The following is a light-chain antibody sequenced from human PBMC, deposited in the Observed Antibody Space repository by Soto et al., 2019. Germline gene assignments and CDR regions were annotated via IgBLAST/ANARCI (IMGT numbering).Light chain of an antibody. CDR2: DAS. CDR1: QSVTKY. Sequence: PGESATLSCRASQSVTKYLVWYQQKLGQAPRLLISDASYRATGIPARFSGSGSGTDFTLTISSLEPEDFAVYYCQQYGSSPQTFGQGTKVDIK. CDR3: QQYGSSPQT. J-gene: IGKJ1*01. V-gene: IGKV3-20*01.